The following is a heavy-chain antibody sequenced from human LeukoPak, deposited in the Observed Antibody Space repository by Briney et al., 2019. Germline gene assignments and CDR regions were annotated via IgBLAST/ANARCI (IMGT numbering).Heavy chain of an antibody. D-gene: IGHD3-22*01. CDR1: GYSFTSYW. J-gene: IGHJ3*01. CDR2: IYPGDSDT. Sequence: GESLKISCKGSGYSFTSYWIGWVRQMPGKGLEWMGIIYPGDSDTRYSPSFQGQVTISADKSISTAYLQWSSLKASDTAMYYCARPPRHYYYSSCYYYVFGEAFYFLGQGTMVTVSS. CDR3: ARPPRHYYYSSCYYYVFGEAFYF. V-gene: IGHV5-51*01.